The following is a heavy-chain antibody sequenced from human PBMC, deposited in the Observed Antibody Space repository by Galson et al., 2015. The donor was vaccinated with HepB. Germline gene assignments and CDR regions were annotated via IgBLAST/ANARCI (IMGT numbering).Heavy chain of an antibody. CDR2: IDPSDSYT. V-gene: IGHV5-10-1*01. J-gene: IGHJ6*03. CDR1: GYSFTNNW. CDR3: ARQVADFVDSLDYHYYYMDV. D-gene: IGHD3-3*01. Sequence: QSGAEVKKPGESLRISCKGSGYSFTNNWITWVRQMPGKGLEWMGRIDPSDSYTNYSPSFQGHVTISADKSIGTAYLQWSSLKASDTAMYYCARQVADFVDSLDYHYYYMDVWGKGTTVTVSS.